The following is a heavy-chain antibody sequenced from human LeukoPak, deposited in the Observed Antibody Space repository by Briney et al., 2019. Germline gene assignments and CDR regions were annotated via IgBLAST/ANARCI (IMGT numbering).Heavy chain of an antibody. CDR1: GFNFGDHA. Sequence: PGGSLRLSCTTSGFNFGDHAMTWVRQAPGKGLGWVGFIRSKAYRGTTEYAASVKGRFTISRDDSKSVVYLQMNSLKSEDTAVYYCGRGPILVWVPNGVDVWGQGTTVTVSS. CDR3: GRGPILVWVPNGVDV. V-gene: IGHV3-49*04. D-gene: IGHD1-26*01. CDR2: IRSKAYRGTT. J-gene: IGHJ6*02.